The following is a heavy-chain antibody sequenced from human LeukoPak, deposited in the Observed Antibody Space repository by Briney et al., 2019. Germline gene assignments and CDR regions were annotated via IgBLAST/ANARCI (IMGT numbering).Heavy chain of an antibody. V-gene: IGHV3-7*01. CDR1: GFTFSSYW. CDR2: IKQDGSEK. Sequence: GGSLRLSCAASGFTFSSYWMSWVRQAPGKGLEWVANIKQDGSEKYYVDSVKGRFTISRDNAKNSLYLQMNSLRAEDTAVYYCARTLSGYSSSGYYYYMDVWGKGTTVTISS. J-gene: IGHJ6*03. D-gene: IGHD6-19*01. CDR3: ARTLSGYSSSGYYYYMDV.